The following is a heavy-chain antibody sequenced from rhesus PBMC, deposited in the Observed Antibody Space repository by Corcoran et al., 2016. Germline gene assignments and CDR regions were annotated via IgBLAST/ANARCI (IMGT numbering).Heavy chain of an antibody. V-gene: IGHV4-165*01. CDR2: IGGSGGNT. J-gene: IGHJ4*01. CDR1: GGSISGYW. D-gene: IGHD6-31*01. CDR3: AMVGAAAARWTRFDY. Sequence: QVQLQESGPGLVKPSETLSLTCAVAGGSISGYWWGGIRQPPGKGREWIGYIGGSGGNTSHNPSLKSLVTISTDTSKNQFSLKLSSVTAADTAVYYCAMVGAAAARWTRFDYWGQGVLVTVSS.